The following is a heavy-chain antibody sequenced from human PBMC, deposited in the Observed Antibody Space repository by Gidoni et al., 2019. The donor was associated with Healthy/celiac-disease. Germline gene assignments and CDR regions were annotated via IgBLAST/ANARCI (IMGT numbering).Heavy chain of an antibody. D-gene: IGHD1-1*01. CDR1: GGTFSSYA. CDR3: ARALYNWNEHYYYYMDV. CDR2: IIPIFGTA. J-gene: IGHJ6*03. V-gene: IGHV1-69*01. Sequence: QVQLVQSGAEVKKPGSSVKVSCKASGGTFSSYAISWLRQAPGQGLEWMGGIIPIFGTANYAQKFQGRVTITADESTSTAYMELSSLRSEDTAVYYCARALYNWNEHYYYYMDVWGKGTTVTVSS.